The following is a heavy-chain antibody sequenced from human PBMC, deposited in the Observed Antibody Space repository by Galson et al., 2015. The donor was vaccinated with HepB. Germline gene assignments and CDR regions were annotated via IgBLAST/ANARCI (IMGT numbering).Heavy chain of an antibody. CDR3: ASCSGGSRYSDYYGMDV. CDR2: IDPSDSYT. D-gene: IGHD2-15*01. Sequence: QSGAEVTKPGESLRISCKGSGSSFTSYWISWVLQMPGKGLEWMGRIDPSDSYTNYSPSFQGHVTISADKSISTAYLQWSSLKASDTAMYYCASCSGGSRYSDYYGMDVWGQGTTVTVSS. CDR1: GSSFTSYW. J-gene: IGHJ6*02. V-gene: IGHV5-10-1*01.